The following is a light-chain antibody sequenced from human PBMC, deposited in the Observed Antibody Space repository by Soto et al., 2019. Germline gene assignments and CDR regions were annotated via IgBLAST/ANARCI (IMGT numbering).Light chain of an antibody. V-gene: IGKV3-15*01. J-gene: IGKJ1*01. CDR1: RSVNSN. Sequence: EIVMTQSPGILSVSPGETATLSCRASRSVNSNLAWYQQKPGQAPRLLIYGASTRATGIPARFSGSGSGTEFTLTISSLQSEDFVVYYCQQYDHWPTWTFGQGTKVEIK. CDR2: GAS. CDR3: QQYDHWPTWT.